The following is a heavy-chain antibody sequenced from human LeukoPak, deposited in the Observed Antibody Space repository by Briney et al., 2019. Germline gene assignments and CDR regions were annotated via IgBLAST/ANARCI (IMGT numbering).Heavy chain of an antibody. CDR2: ININSGGI. V-gene: IGHV1-2*06. D-gene: IGHD3-3*01. Sequence: GASVKVSCKASGYTFIDYWIHWVRQAPGQGLGWMGRININSGGINYAQKFQGRVTMTRATSISTAYMELSRLRFDDTAVYYCARDRDGGVGTIDYWGQGTLVPVSS. J-gene: IGHJ4*02. CDR1: GYTFIDYW. CDR3: ARDRDGGVGTIDY.